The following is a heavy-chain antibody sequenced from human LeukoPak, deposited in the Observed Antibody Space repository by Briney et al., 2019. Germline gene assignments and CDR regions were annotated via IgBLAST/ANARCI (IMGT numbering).Heavy chain of an antibody. Sequence: SVKVSCKASGGTFSSYAISWVRQAPGQGLEWMGGIIPIFGTANYAQKFQGRVTITADESTSTAHMELSSLRSEDTAVYYCASTFEGYYYYYYMDVWGKGTTVTVSS. CDR3: ASTFEGYYYYYYMDV. V-gene: IGHV1-69*13. D-gene: IGHD3-9*01. CDR1: GGTFSSYA. CDR2: IIPIFGTA. J-gene: IGHJ6*03.